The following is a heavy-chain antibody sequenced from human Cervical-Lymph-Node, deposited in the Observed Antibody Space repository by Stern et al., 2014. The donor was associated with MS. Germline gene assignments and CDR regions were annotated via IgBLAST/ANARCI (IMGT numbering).Heavy chain of an antibody. CDR1: AGSISSSSDY. Sequence: VQLVESGPGLVKPSETLSLTCTVSAGSISSSSDYWGWIRQPPGKGLEWVGSFYYNGNTYYNPSLKSRLNVSVDPSKNHLPLQLSSVTAADTAVYYCTGLPDYWGQGTLVTVSS. CDR2: FYYNGNT. CDR3: TGLPDY. V-gene: IGHV4-39*01. J-gene: IGHJ4*02.